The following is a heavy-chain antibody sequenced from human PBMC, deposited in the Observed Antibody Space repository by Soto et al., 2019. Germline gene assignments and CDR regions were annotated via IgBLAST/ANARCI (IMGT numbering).Heavy chain of an antibody. D-gene: IGHD3-22*01. Sequence: QVKLQESGPGLVKPSQTLSLTCTVSGGSISSGGYYWSWIRQHPGKGLEWIGYIYYSGSTYYNPSLKTRVTISVDTSKIQFSLKLSSVTAADTAVYYCARGGYYDSSGYYGYWGQGTLVTVSS. CDR3: ARGGYYDSSGYYGY. J-gene: IGHJ4*02. CDR2: IYYSGST. V-gene: IGHV4-31*03. CDR1: GGSISSGGYY.